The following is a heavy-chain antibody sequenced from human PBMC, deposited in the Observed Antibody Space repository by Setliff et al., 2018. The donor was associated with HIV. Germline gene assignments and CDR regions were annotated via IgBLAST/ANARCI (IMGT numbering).Heavy chain of an antibody. Sequence: SETLSLTCTVSGASITSHYWSWIRQSPGRELEWIGYIYSTGSTNYNPSLKSRLTISVDTSKNQVSLTLSSVTPADTAVYYCARHICGTTACYAVDVWGPGTMVTVSS. CDR2: IYSTGST. J-gene: IGHJ3*01. V-gene: IGHV4-59*11. D-gene: IGHD2-2*01. CDR1: GASITSHY. CDR3: ARHICGTTACYAVDV.